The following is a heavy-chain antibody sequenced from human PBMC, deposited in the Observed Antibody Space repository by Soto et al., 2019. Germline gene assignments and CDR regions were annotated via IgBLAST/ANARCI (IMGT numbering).Heavy chain of an antibody. V-gene: IGHV1-46*03. CDR3: ARGRWLRPGGGGTEPLDI. D-gene: IGHD5-12*01. CDR2: INPNGGST. J-gene: IGHJ3*02. Sequence: QVQLVQSGAEVEKPGASVKISCKASGYSFTSQYVHWVRQAPGQGLEWMGIINPNGGSTTYAQKSRGRVAMTGDPAQRTVCVGLGSLTSGGTAVFFCARGRWLRPGGGGTEPLDIWGQGTMVTVAS. CDR1: GYSFTSQY.